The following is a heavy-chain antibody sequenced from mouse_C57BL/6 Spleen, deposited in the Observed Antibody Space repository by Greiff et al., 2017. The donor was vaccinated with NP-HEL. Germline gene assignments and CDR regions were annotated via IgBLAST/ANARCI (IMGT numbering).Heavy chain of an antibody. V-gene: IGHV1-7*01. Sequence: VQLQQSGAELAKPGASVKLSCKASGYTFTSYWMHWVKHRPGQGLEWIGYINPSSGYTKYNQKFKDKATLTADKSSSTAYMQLSSLTYEDSAVYYCASIYYDYDGFAYWGQGTLVTVSA. J-gene: IGHJ3*01. CDR2: INPSSGYT. CDR1: GYTFTSYW. D-gene: IGHD2-4*01. CDR3: ASIYYDYDGFAY.